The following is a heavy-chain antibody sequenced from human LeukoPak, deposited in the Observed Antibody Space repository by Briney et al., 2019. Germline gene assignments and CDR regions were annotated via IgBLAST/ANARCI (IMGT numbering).Heavy chain of an antibody. CDR3: AKDQGYDSSGYVPD. CDR2: ISRDGGST. V-gene: IGHV3-43D*04. J-gene: IGHJ4*02. Sequence: GGSLRLSCAASGFTFDDYAMHWVRQAPEKGLEWVSLISRDGGSTYYADSVKGRFTISRDNSKNSLYLQMNSLRAEDTALYYCAKDQGYDSSGYVPDWGQGTLVTVSS. CDR1: GFTFDDYA. D-gene: IGHD3-22*01.